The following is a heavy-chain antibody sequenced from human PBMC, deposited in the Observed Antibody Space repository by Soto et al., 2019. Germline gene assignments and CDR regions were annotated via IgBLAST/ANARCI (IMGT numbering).Heavy chain of an antibody. D-gene: IGHD1-7*01. V-gene: IGHV1-18*01. CDR3: ACAGAELRPHYYYYYGMDV. J-gene: IGHJ6*02. CDR2: ISAYNGNT. Sequence: VQLVQSGAEVKKPGASVKVSGKASGYTFTSYGISWVRQAPGQGLEWMGWISAYNGNTTYAQKLQGRVTMTTDTSTGTAYMELRSLRSDDTAVYYCACAGAELRPHYYYYYGMDVWGQGTTVTVSS. CDR1: GYTFTSYG.